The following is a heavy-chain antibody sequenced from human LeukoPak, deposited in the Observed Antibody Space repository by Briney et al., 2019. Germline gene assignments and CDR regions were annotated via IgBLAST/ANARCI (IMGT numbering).Heavy chain of an antibody. Sequence: SETLSLTCTVSGGSISSSSYYWGWIRQPPGKGLECIGTIYYSGATYYNSSLKSRVSIFVGTAKNQFSLKLSSVTAADTAVYYCARLWGGRWLQPYYFDYWGQGTLVTVSS. CDR3: ARLWGGRWLQPYYFDY. J-gene: IGHJ4*02. V-gene: IGHV4-39*01. D-gene: IGHD5-24*01. CDR2: IYYSGAT. CDR1: GGSISSSSYY.